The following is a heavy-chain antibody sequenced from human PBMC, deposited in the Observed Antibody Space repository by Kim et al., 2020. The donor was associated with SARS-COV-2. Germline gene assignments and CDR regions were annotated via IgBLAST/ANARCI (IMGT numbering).Heavy chain of an antibody. CDR3: ARGVRGVNCSGGSCYTNWFDP. V-gene: IGHV4-59*13. Sequence: SETLSLTCTVSGGSISSYYWSWIRQPPGKGLEWIGYTYYSGSTNSNPSLKSRVTISVDTSKNQFSLKLSSVTAAYTAVYYCARGVRGVNCSGGSCYTNWFDPWGQGTLVTVSS. CDR2: TYYSGST. D-gene: IGHD2-15*01. CDR1: GGSISSYY. J-gene: IGHJ5*02.